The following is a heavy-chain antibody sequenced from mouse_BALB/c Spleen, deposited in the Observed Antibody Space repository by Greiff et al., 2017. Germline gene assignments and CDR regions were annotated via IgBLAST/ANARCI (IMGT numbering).Heavy chain of an antibody. J-gene: IGHJ3*01. CDR3: ARRDGSSFPWFAY. Sequence: VKPGASMKISCKASGYSFTGYTMNWVKQSHGKNLEWIGLINPYNGGTSYNQKFKGKATLTVDKSSSTAYMELLSLTSEDSAVYYCARRDGSSFPWFAYWGQGTLVTVSA. D-gene: IGHD1-1*01. V-gene: IGHV1-26*01. CDR2: INPYNGGT. CDR1: GYSFTGYT.